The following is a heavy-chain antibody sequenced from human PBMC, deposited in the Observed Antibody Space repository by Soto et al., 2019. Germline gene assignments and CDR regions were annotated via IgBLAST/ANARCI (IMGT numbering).Heavy chain of an antibody. CDR1: GFTFSSYA. CDR2: ISGSGGGT. D-gene: IGHD6-19*01. J-gene: IGHJ4*02. Sequence: PGGSLKLSCASSGFTFSSYAMSWVRQAPGKGLEWVSAISGSGGGTIYADSVKGRFTISRDSSKNTVSLEMTSLRAEDTAVYYCAKGGRQWLVTYDFNYWGQGALVTVPS. V-gene: IGHV3-23*01. CDR3: AKGGRQWLVTYDFNY.